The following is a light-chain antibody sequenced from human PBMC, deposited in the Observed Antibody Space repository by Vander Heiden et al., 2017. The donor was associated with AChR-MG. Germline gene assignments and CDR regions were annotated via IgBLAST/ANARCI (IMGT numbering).Light chain of an antibody. J-gene: IGLJ1*01. V-gene: IGLV2-14*01. Sequence: QSALTQPVSVSGSPGQSITISCTGTSRDVGGYNYVSWYQQHPGKAPKLMIYDVSNRPSGVSNRFSGSKSGNTASLTISGLQAEDEADYYCSSYTSSSTLVVFGTGTKVTVL. CDR2: DVS. CDR3: SSYTSSSTLVV. CDR1: SRDVGGYNY.